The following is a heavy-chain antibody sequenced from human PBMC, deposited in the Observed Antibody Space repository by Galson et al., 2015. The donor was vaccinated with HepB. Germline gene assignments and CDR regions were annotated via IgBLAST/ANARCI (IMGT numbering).Heavy chain of an antibody. J-gene: IGHJ4*02. V-gene: IGHV3-33*01. D-gene: IGHD5-18*01. CDR1: RFTFSSYA. CDR2: IYHDGSNK. CDR3: ARDGLRNSYGSLRDY. Sequence: SLRLSCAASRFTFSSYAMHWVRQAPGKGLEWVALIYHDGSNKYYADSVKGRFTISRDNSKNMLYLQMNSLRADDTAVYYCARDGLRNSYGSLRDYWGQGTLVTVSS.